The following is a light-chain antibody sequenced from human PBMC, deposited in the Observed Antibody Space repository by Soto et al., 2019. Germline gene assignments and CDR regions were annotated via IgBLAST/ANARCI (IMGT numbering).Light chain of an antibody. CDR2: GVS. Sequence: EVVLTQSPGTLSLSPGARATLSCRASQTVSSTYLAWYQQKPGQAPRLLMYGVSSRATGIPDRFSGSGSGTDFTLTISGLGPDDFAVYYCQHYGTSFAFGQGTRLEIK. J-gene: IGKJ5*01. CDR3: QHYGTSFA. V-gene: IGKV3-20*01. CDR1: QTVSSTY.